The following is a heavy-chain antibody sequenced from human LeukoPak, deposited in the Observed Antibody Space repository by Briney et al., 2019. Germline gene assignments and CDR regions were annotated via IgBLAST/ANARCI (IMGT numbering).Heavy chain of an antibody. Sequence: GGSLRLSCAASGFTFSSYAMHWVRQAPGKGLEWVAVISYDGSNKYYADSVKGRFTISRDNSKNTLYLQMNSLRAEDTAVYYCATPMTSYSSSWYSFDYWGQGTLVTVSS. D-gene: IGHD6-13*01. V-gene: IGHV3-30*04. CDR2: ISYDGSNK. CDR1: GFTFSSYA. CDR3: ATPMTSYSSSWYSFDY. J-gene: IGHJ4*02.